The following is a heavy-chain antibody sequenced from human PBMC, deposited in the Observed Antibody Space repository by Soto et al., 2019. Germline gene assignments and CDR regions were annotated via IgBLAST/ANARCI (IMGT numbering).Heavy chain of an antibody. J-gene: IGHJ5*02. V-gene: IGHV1-2*02. D-gene: IGHD2-2*01. CDR2: INPNSGGT. Sequence: ASVKVSCKASGYTFTCYYMHWVRQAPGQGLEWMGWINPNSGGTNYAQKFQGRVTMTRDTSISTAYMELSRLRSDDTAVYYCARGDSDCSSTSCLSWFDPWGQGTLVTVSS. CDR1: GYTFTCYY. CDR3: ARGDSDCSSTSCLSWFDP.